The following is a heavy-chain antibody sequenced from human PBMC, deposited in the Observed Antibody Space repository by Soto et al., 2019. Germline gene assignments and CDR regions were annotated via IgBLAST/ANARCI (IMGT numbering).Heavy chain of an antibody. V-gene: IGHV3-30-3*01. J-gene: IGHJ6*02. CDR3: AKDLSEKYCSGGSCYQFYYYGMDV. CDR2: ISYDEIYK. Sequence: GGSLRLSCAASGFTFRSYAMHWVRQAPGKGLEWVAIISYDEIYKYYADYVKGRFTISRDNSKNTLYLQMNSLRTEDTAVYYCAKDLSEKYCSGGSCYQFYYYGMDVWGQGTTVTVS. D-gene: IGHD2-15*01. CDR1: GFTFRSYA.